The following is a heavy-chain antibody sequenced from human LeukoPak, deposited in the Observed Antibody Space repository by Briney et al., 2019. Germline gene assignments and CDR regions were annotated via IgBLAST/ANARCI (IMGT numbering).Heavy chain of an antibody. CDR3: ARDAGYIAYFDY. Sequence: GGSLRLSCAGSGLTSRSQDMHWVRQGTGKGVEWVSAIGTAGDTYYPGSVKGRFTISRDNSKNTLYLQMNSLRAEDTAVYYCARDAGYIAYFDYWGQGTLVTVSS. D-gene: IGHD2-2*02. J-gene: IGHJ4*02. CDR1: GLTSRSQD. V-gene: IGHV3-13*04. CDR2: IGTAGDT.